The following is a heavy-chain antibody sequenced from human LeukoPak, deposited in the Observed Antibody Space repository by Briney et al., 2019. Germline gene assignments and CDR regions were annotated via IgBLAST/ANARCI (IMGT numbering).Heavy chain of an antibody. Sequence: ASETLSLTCAVSGGSISSGGYSWSWIRQPPGKGLEWIGEINHSGSTNYNPSLKSRVTISVDTSKNQFSLKLSSVTAADTAVYYCAREARSGYYDYWYFDLWGRGTLVTVSS. V-gene: IGHV4-34*01. D-gene: IGHD3-22*01. J-gene: IGHJ2*01. CDR1: GGSISSGGYS. CDR3: AREARSGYYDYWYFDL. CDR2: INHSGST.